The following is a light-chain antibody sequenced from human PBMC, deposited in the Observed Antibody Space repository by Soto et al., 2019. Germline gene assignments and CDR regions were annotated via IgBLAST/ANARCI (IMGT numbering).Light chain of an antibody. V-gene: IGKV3-20*01. CDR2: GAS. Sequence: EIVLTQSPGTLSLSPGERATLSCRASQSVSSSYLAWYQQKPGQAPRLLIYGASSRATGIPDRFSGSGSGTEFTLTISSLQSEDFAVYYCQQYNHWPPAFGQGTKVEIK. CDR3: QQYNHWPPA. CDR1: QSVSSSY. J-gene: IGKJ1*01.